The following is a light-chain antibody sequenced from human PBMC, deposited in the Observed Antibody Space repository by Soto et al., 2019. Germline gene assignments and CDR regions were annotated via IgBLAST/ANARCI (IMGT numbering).Light chain of an antibody. CDR1: QSVLFTSNNKNY. Sequence: DIVMTQSTDSLAVSLGERATINCESSQSVLFTSNNKNYLAWYQQKPGQPPKLLLSWASARESGVPERFSGSGSGTLFTLSISSLQAEDVAVYYCQQYYTLPLTFGGGTKVDIK. CDR2: WAS. CDR3: QQYYTLPLT. V-gene: IGKV4-1*01. J-gene: IGKJ4*01.